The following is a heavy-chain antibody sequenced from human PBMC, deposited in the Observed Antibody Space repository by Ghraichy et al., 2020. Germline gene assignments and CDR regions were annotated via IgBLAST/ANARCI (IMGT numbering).Heavy chain of an antibody. Sequence: SETLSLTCTVSGGSISGYYWSWIRQPPGKGLEWIGYIFYSGSTTYNPSLKSRVTISVDMSKNQFSLKLNSVTPSDTAVYYCARGPQNFDLWSDYYGNDGFDIWGQGTMVIVSA. V-gene: IGHV4-59*01. CDR3: ARGPQNFDLWSDYYGNDGFDI. J-gene: IGHJ3*02. CDR2: IFYSGST. CDR1: GGSISGYY. D-gene: IGHD3-3*01.